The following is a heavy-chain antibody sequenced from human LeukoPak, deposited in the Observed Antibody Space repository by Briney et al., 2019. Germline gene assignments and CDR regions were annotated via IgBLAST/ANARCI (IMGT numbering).Heavy chain of an antibody. V-gene: IGHV3-7*01. CDR2: IKQDGSEK. CDR1: GFTFSFAW. J-gene: IGHJ3*02. Sequence: GGSLRLSCAASGFTFSFAWMTWVRQAPGKGLEWVANIKQDGSEKYYVDSVQGRFTISRDNVKNLAYLHMNSPRAEDTAVYYCARGYNGFDIWGQGTMVTVSS. CDR3: ARGYNGFDI. D-gene: IGHD5-12*01.